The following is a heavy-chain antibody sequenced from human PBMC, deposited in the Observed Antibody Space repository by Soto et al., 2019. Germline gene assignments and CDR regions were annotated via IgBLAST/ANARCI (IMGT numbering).Heavy chain of an antibody. CDR2: ISGSGDST. D-gene: IGHD4-17*01. J-gene: IGHJ4*02. Sequence: GGSLRLSGVVCGVTFDNYGISWVRQAPWKGLEWVSAISGSGDSTYYADSVKGRFTISRDNSKNTLFLQMNSLRVEDTAVYYCAKPTTLANGDWYDDHFGQRTLVTVCS. CDR1: GVTFDNYG. V-gene: IGHV3-23*01. CDR3: AKPTTLANGDWYDDH.